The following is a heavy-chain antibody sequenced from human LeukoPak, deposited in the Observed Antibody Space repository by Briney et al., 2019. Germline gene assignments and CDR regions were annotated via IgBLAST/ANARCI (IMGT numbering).Heavy chain of an antibody. CDR3: ARVSDYYDSSGSPYFDY. CDR1: GSTFTGAY. J-gene: IGHJ4*02. Sequence: ASVKVSCKTSGSTFTGAYMHWVRQAPGQGLEWMGWINPNSGETKFAQKFQGRVTMTRDTSTSTVYMELSSLRSEDTAVYYCARVSDYYDSSGSPYFDYWGQGTLVTVSS. V-gene: IGHV1-2*02. D-gene: IGHD3-22*01. CDR2: INPNSGET.